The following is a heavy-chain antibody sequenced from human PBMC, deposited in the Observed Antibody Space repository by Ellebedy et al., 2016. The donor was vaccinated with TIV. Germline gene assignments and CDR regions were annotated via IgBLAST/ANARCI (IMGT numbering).Heavy chain of an antibody. V-gene: IGHV3-23*01. CDR1: GFTFNSYA. J-gene: IGHJ4*02. CDR3: AKGRGGGSDSSAPRYYFDY. D-gene: IGHD3-22*01. Sequence: PGGTLRLSCAASGFTFNSYAMSWVRQAPGKGLEWVSTISHTGSRTYYTDSVEGRFIISRETSKKKLYLQMNGLRDEDTAIYYCAKGRGGGSDSSAPRYYFDYWGLGTLVTVSS. CDR2: ISHTGSRT.